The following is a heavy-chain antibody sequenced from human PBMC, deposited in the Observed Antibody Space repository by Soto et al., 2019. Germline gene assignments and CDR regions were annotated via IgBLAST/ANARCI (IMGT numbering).Heavy chain of an antibody. V-gene: IGHV3-23*01. CDR1: GFTFSSYA. CDR3: LWSFGAYYDILTGYPRSGMDV. Sequence: EVQLLESGGGLVQPGGSLRLSCAASGFTFSSYAMSWVRQAPGKGLEWVSAISGSGGSTYYADSVKGRFTISRDNSKNTLYLQMNSLRAEDTAVYYCLWSFGAYYDILTGYPRSGMDVWGQGTTVTVSS. D-gene: IGHD3-9*01. J-gene: IGHJ6*02. CDR2: ISGSGGST.